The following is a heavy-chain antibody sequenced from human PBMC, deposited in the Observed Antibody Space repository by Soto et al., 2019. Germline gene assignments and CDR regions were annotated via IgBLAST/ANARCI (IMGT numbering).Heavy chain of an antibody. CDR3: ARDIVTVTVWGAGDV. CDR2: ISSSSSYT. CDR1: GFTFSTYS. J-gene: IGHJ3*01. D-gene: IGHD4-17*01. V-gene: IGHV3-21*01. Sequence: EVQLVESGGGLVKPGGSLRLSCAASGFTFSTYSMLRVRQAPGKGLEWVSSISSSSSYTYYADSVKGRFTISRDNAKNSLYLQMNSLRAEDTAVYYCARDIVTVTVWGAGDVWGQGTMVTVSS.